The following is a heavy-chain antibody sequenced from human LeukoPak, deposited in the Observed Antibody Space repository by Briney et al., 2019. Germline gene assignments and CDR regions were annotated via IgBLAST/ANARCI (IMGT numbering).Heavy chain of an antibody. V-gene: IGHV3-23*01. J-gene: IGHJ4*02. CDR2: IRDSGDYT. D-gene: IGHD2-8*01. CDR1: GFTFSSDA. CDR3: AKDTSIGKYCTNGVCSPFDY. Sequence: PGGSLTLSCAGSGFTFSSDAMSWVRQAPGQGLGWVSVIRDSGDYTSYADSARGRFTISRDNSRNTLYLQMISLRPEDTAVYYCAKDTSIGKYCTNGVCSPFDYWGQGTLVTVSS.